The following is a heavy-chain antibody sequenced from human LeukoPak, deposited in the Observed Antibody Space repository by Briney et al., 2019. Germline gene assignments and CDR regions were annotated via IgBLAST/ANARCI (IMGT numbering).Heavy chain of an antibody. V-gene: IGHV3-30*02. CDR3: ALLPTQMGHYDILTGYSALDY. J-gene: IGHJ4*02. CDR1: GFTFSSYG. CDR2: IRYDGSNK. D-gene: IGHD3-9*01. Sequence: GGSLRLSCAASGFTFSSYGMHWVRQAPGKGLEWVAFIRYDGSNKYYADSVKGRFTISRDNSKNTLYLQMNSLRAEDTAVYYCALLPTQMGHYDILTGYSALDYWGQGTLVTVSS.